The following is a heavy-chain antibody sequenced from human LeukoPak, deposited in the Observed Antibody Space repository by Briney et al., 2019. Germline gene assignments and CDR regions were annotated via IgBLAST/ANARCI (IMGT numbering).Heavy chain of an antibody. V-gene: IGHV1-24*01. Sequence: ASVRVSCKVSGNTLAELDVHWVRQAPGKGLEWMGGVDPEDGQTIYAQRLQGRVTMTEDTSTDTAYMELSSLRSEDSAVYYCATPGPGDVLTARDPFDVWGGGTLVTVSS. CDR2: VDPEDGQT. CDR1: GNTLAELD. CDR3: ATPGPGDVLTARDPFDV. D-gene: IGHD2-21*02. J-gene: IGHJ3*01.